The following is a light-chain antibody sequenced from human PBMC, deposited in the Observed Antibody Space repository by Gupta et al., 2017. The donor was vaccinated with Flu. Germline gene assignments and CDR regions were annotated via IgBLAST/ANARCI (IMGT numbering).Light chain of an antibody. CDR3: QQYNSLPHT. V-gene: IGKV1-33*01. CDR1: QDINNY. Sequence: DIQMTQSPSSLSASVGGRVTIACQASQDINNYLTWYHQVAGKAPKPLIYDASLLEAGVPSRFSGSGSGTYFTFTITSLHPDDVGTYYCQQYNSLPHTFGQGTKLDI. J-gene: IGKJ2*01. CDR2: DAS.